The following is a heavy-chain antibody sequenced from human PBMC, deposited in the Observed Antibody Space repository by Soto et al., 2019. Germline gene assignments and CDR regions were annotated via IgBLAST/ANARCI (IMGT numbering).Heavy chain of an antibody. Sequence: GGSLRLSCAASGFTVSSNYMSWVRQAPGRGLEWVSVIYSGGSTYYADSVKGRFTISRHNSKNTLYLQMNSLRAEDTAVYYCARDRPGYSSGWYIDYWGQGTLVTVSS. V-gene: IGHV3-53*04. D-gene: IGHD6-19*01. CDR3: ARDRPGYSSGWYIDY. CDR2: IYSGGST. J-gene: IGHJ4*02. CDR1: GFTVSSNY.